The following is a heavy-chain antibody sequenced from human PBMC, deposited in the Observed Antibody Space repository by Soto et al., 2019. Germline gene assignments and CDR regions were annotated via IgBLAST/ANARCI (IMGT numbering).Heavy chain of an antibody. V-gene: IGHV4-59*01. CDR3: ARGGEAVAGFYYTGLHV. D-gene: IGHD6-19*01. CDR2: IHYTGSA. J-gene: IGHJ6*02. Sequence: QVQLQESGPGLVKPSETLSLTRNVSGGSISRSYWIWIRQSPGKRPEWIGYIHYTGSARYNPSLKSRVTMSVDTSKNQISLKLTSVTAADTGVYYCARGGEAVAGFYYTGLHVWGRGTTVTVSS. CDR1: GGSISRSY.